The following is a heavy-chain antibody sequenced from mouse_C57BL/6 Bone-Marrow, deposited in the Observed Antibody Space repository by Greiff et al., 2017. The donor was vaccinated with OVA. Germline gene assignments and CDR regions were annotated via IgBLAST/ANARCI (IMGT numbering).Heavy chain of an antibody. CDR1: GYTFTSYW. Sequence: QVQLQQPGAELVKPGASVKLSCKASGYTFTSYWMQWVKQRPGQGLEWIGEIDPSDSYTNYNQKFKGKATLTVDTSTCTAYMQLSSLTAEDSAIYYCARGRNWDQRWYFDVWGTGTTVTVSS. D-gene: IGHD4-1*01. J-gene: IGHJ1*03. CDR2: IDPSDSYT. CDR3: ARGRNWDQRWYFDV. V-gene: IGHV1-50*01.